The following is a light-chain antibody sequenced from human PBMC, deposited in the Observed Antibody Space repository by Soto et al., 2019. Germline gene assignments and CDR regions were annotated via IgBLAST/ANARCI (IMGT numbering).Light chain of an antibody. CDR1: SSDVGGYNY. J-gene: IGLJ2*01. CDR2: EVS. CDR3: SSYAGSNYFWGV. V-gene: IGLV2-8*01. Sequence: QSALTQPPSASGSPGQSVTISCTGTSSDVGGYNYVSWYQQHPGKAPKLMIYEVSKRPSGVPDRFSGSKSGNTASLTVSGLQAEDEADYYCSSYAGSNYFWGVFGGGTKLTVL.